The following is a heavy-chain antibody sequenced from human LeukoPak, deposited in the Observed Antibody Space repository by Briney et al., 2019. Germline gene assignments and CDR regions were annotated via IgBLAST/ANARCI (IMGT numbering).Heavy chain of an antibody. J-gene: IGHJ3*02. CDR3: ARVKTAMVDDAFDI. D-gene: IGHD5-18*01. CDR2: IYSGGST. Sequence: PPGVSLRLSCAASGFTVSSNYRSWVRQAPGKGLEWVSVIYSGGSTYYADSVKGRFTISRDNSKNTLYLQMNSLRAEDTAVYYCARVKTAMVDDAFDIWGQGTMVTVSS. V-gene: IGHV3-53*01. CDR1: GFTVSSNY.